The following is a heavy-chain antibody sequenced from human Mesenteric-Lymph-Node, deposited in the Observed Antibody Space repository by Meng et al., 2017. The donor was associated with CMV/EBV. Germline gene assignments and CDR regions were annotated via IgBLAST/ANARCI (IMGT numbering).Heavy chain of an antibody. CDR2: MSVSGRT. CDR3: ARAGGAHPSGAFDI. D-gene: IGHD4-17*01. V-gene: IGHV4-61*08. Sequence: SETLSLTCTVSRASVDRGGVYWSWIRQSPGKGLEWVGYMSVSGRTNCDPSLKSRVTISVDTSKNQFSLKLSSVTAADTAVYYCARAGGAHPSGAFDIWGQGTMVTVSS. CDR1: RASVDRGGVY. J-gene: IGHJ3*02.